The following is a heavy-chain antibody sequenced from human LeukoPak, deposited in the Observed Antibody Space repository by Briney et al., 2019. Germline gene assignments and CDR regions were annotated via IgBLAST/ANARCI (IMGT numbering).Heavy chain of an antibody. J-gene: IGHJ4*02. CDR3: AREGSSGYYHYLDY. V-gene: IGHV4-4*07. Sequence: PSETLSLTCTVSGGSISSYYWSWIRQPAGKGLEWIGHIYSSENTNYNPYLKSRVTMSVDTSKNQFSLKLSSVTAADTAVYFCAREGSSGYYHYLDYWGQGTLVTVSS. CDR2: IYSSENT. D-gene: IGHD3-22*01. CDR1: GGSISSYY.